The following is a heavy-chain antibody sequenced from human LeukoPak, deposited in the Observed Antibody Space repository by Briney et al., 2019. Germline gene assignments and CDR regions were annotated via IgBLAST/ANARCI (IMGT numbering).Heavy chain of an antibody. Sequence: ASVKVSCKVSGYTLTELSMHWVRQAPGKGLEWMGGFDPEDGETIYAQKLQGGVTMTTDTSTSTAYMELRSLRSDDTAVYYCARVVPGYSYGYVLWAYYYYGMDVWGQGTTVTVSS. D-gene: IGHD5-18*01. CDR3: ARVVPGYSYGYVLWAYYYYGMDV. CDR1: GYTLTELS. V-gene: IGHV1-24*01. CDR2: FDPEDGET. J-gene: IGHJ6*02.